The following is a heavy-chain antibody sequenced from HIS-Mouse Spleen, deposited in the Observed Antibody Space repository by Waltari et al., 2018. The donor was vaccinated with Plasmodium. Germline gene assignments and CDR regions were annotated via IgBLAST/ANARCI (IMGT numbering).Heavy chain of an antibody. Sequence: QVQLVESGGGVVQPGRSLRLSCAHAGFHFGSYGMHWVRQAPGKGLEWVAVISYDGSNKYYADSVKGRFTISRDNSKNTLYLQMNSLRAEDTAVYYCASSWYWYFDLWGRGTLVTVSS. CDR3: ASSWYWYFDL. D-gene: IGHD6-13*01. CDR2: ISYDGSNK. J-gene: IGHJ2*01. CDR1: GFHFGSYG. V-gene: IGHV3-30*03.